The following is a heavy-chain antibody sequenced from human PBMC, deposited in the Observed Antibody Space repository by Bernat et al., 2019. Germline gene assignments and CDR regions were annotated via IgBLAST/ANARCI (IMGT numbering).Heavy chain of an antibody. CDR3: ASGYCSGGSCLLGWFDP. J-gene: IGHJ5*02. D-gene: IGHD2-15*01. V-gene: IGHV1-3*01. CDR1: GYTFTSYA. CDR2: INAGNGNT. Sequence: QVQLVQSGAEVKKPGASVKVSCKASGYTFTSYAMHWVRQAPGQRLEWMGWINAGNGNTKYSQKFQGRVTITRDTSASTAYMELSSLRSEDTAVYYCASGYCSGGSCLLGWFDPWGKGTLVTVSS.